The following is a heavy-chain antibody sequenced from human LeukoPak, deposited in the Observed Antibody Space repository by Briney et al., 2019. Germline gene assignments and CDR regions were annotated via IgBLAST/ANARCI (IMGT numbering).Heavy chain of an antibody. J-gene: IGHJ6*02. CDR2: ISLNSGII. V-gene: IGHV3-9*01. CDR1: GFNFDAYA. D-gene: IGHD6-19*01. Sequence: GGSLRLSCAASGFNFDAYAMHWVRQAPGKGLEWVSSISLNSGIIDYADSVKGRFTISRDNAKNSLYLQMNSLRAEDTALYYCTKDIGKFYTSGWNYFSMDVWGQGTTVTASS. CDR3: TKDIGKFYTSGWNYFSMDV.